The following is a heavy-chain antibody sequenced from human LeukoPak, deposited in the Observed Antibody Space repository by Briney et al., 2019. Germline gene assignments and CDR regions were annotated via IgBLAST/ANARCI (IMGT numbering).Heavy chain of an antibody. CDR3: ARGRGYGGSGSYYRGAPYYYMDV. D-gene: IGHD3-10*01. J-gene: IGHJ6*03. CDR1: GGSISSSSYY. Sequence: SETLSLTCTVSGGSISSSSYYWGWIRQPPGKGLEWIGSIYYSGSTYYNPSLKSRVTISVDTSKNQFSLKLSSVTVADPAVYYCARGRGYGGSGSYYRGAPYYYMDVGGKGTTVTISS. V-gene: IGHV4-39*07. CDR2: IYYSGST.